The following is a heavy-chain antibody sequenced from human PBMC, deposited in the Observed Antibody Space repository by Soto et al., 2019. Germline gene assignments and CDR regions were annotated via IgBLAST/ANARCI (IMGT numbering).Heavy chain of an antibody. CDR2: IIPILGIA. D-gene: IGHD6-19*01. J-gene: IGHJ4*02. CDR3: ARDHSSGWYYFXY. V-gene: IGHV1-69*04. CDR1: GGTFSSYT. Sequence: SVKVSCKASGGTFSSYTISWVRQAPGQGLEWMGRIIPILGIANYAQKFQGRVTITADKSTSTAYMELSSLRSEDTAVYYCARDHSSGWYYFXYWDQGTLVTVSS.